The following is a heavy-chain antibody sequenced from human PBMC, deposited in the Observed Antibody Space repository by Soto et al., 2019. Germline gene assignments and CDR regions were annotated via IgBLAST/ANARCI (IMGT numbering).Heavy chain of an antibody. CDR3: ARGKKVGYGDYGYYYGMDV. CDR2: IYYSGGT. V-gene: IGHV4-31*03. D-gene: IGHD4-17*01. CDR1: GGSISSGGYY. J-gene: IGHJ6*02. Sequence: QVQLQESGPGLVKPSQTLSLTCTVSGGSISSGGYYWSWIRQHPGKGLEWIGYIYYSGGTYYNPSXXGRVTISVDTXXNXCXXKLSSVTAADTAVYYCARGKKVGYGDYGYYYGMDVWGQGTTVTVSS.